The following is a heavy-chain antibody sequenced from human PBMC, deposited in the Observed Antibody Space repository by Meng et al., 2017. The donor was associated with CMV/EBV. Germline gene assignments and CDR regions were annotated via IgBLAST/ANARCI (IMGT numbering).Heavy chain of an antibody. V-gene: IGHV3-23*01. Sequence: GESLKISCAASGFTFSSYAMSWVRQAPGKGLEWVSAISGSGGSTYYADSVKGRFTISRDNSKNTLYLQMNSLRAEDTAVYYCAKLRGSGFNSYWYFDLWGRGTLVTVSS. J-gene: IGHJ2*01. CDR3: AKLRGSGFNSYWYFDL. D-gene: IGHD3-22*01. CDR1: GFTFSSYA. CDR2: ISGSGGST.